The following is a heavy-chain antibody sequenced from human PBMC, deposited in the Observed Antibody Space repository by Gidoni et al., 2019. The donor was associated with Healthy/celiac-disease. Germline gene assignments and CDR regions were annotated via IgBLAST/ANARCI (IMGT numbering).Heavy chain of an antibody. V-gene: IGHV1-8*01. CDR3: ARGPPYSSGWYNWFDP. CDR2: MNPNSGNT. CDR1: GYTFTRYD. J-gene: IGHJ5*02. D-gene: IGHD6-19*01. Sequence: QVQLVQSGAEVKKPGASVKVSCKASGYTFTRYDINWVRQATGQGLEWMGWMNPNSGNTGYAQKFQGRVTMTRNTSISTAYMELSSLRSEDTAVYYCARGPPYSSGWYNWFDPWGQGTLVTVSS.